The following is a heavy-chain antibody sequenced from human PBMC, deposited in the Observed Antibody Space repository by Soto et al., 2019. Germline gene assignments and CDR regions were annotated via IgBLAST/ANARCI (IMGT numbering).Heavy chain of an antibody. D-gene: IGHD4-17*01. CDR3: AKDALYGDYVPWFDP. J-gene: IGHJ5*02. Sequence: GRSLSLSCAASGFTFSRYAMSWVAQAPRKGREWVSAISGSGGSTYYADSVKGRFTISRDNGKNTLYLEMKSGRAEDTAVYYWAKDALYGDYVPWFDPWGQGALVTVSS. V-gene: IGHV3-23*01. CDR1: GFTFSRYA. CDR2: ISGSGGST.